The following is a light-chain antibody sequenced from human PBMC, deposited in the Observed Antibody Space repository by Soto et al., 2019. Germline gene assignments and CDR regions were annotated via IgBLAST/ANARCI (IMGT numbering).Light chain of an antibody. CDR2: KAS. CDR1: QSISTW. V-gene: IGKV1-5*03. Sequence: DLQMTQSPSTLSASVGDRVTITCRASQSISTWLAWYQQKPGETPNLLIYKASSLESGVPSRFSGSGSGTEFTLTISSLQPDDFATYYCQQYDSYPLTFGGGTKVDIK. CDR3: QQYDSYPLT. J-gene: IGKJ4*01.